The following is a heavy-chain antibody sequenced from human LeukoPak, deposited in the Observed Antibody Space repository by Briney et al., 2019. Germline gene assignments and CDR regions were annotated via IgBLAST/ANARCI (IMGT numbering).Heavy chain of an antibody. J-gene: IGHJ6*02. CDR1: GGSISSYF. CDR2: IYYSGST. Sequence: SETLSLTCTVSGGSISSYFWSWIRQPPGKGLEWIGHIYYSGSTNYNPSLKSRVTVSVDTSKNQFSLKLSSGTAADTAVYYCARGAGNYYFYGMDVWGQGTTVTVSS. CDR3: ARGAGNYYFYGMDV. V-gene: IGHV4-59*01.